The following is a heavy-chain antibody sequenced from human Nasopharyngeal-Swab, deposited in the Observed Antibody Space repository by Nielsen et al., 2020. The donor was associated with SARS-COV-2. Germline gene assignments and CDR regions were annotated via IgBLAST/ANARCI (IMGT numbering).Heavy chain of an antibody. J-gene: IGHJ4*02. CDR2: IRWNSERI. CDR1: GFTFDDYA. D-gene: IGHD6-13*01. CDR3: ARGRGYSSSWSLDS. V-gene: IGHV3-9*01. Sequence: SLKISCAASGFTFDDYAMHWVRQAPGRGLEWVSSIRWNSERIGYADSVKGRFTISRDNAKNSLYLQMHNLRPEDTALYYCARGRGYSSSWSLDSWGRGTLVTVSS.